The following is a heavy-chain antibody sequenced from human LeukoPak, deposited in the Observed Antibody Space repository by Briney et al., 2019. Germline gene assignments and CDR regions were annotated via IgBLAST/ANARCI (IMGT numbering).Heavy chain of an antibody. D-gene: IGHD6-19*01. Sequence: GRSLRLSCAASGFTFSSNAMHWVRQAPGKGLVWVAFISSDGSNQYYADSVKGRFTITRDNSNNTLCLQMSSLRTEDTAVYFCVRGYYGSVWSPGNYWGQGTLVTVSS. CDR2: ISSDGSNQ. CDR1: GFTFSSNA. V-gene: IGHV3-30-3*01. CDR3: VRGYYGSVWSPGNY. J-gene: IGHJ4*02.